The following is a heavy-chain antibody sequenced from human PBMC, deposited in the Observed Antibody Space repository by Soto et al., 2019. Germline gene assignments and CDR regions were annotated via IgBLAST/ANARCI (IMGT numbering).Heavy chain of an antibody. J-gene: IGHJ3*02. CDR1: GFTFSSYG. CDR3: ARHTDYGGNSDAFEI. CDR2: ISYDGSNK. D-gene: IGHD4-17*01. V-gene: IGHV3-30*03. Sequence: QVQLVEAGGGVVQPGRSLRLSCAASGFTFSSYGMHWVRQAPGKGLEWVAVISYDGSNKYYADSVKGRFTISRDNSKNTLYLQMNSLRAEDTAVYYCARHTDYGGNSDAFEIWGQGTIVTVSS.